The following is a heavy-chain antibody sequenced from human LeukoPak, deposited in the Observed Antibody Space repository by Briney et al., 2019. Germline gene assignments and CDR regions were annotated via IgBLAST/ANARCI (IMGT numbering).Heavy chain of an antibody. CDR3: ARDRIDYGDPLYFDL. Sequence: GGSLRLSCAASGFTFSSYGMHWVRQAPGKGLEWVAVIWYDGSNKYYADSVKGRFTISRDNSKNTLYLQMNSLRAEDTAVYYCARDRIDYGDPLYFDLWGRGTLVTVSS. V-gene: IGHV3-33*01. CDR2: IWYDGSNK. D-gene: IGHD4-17*01. CDR1: GFTFSSYG. J-gene: IGHJ2*01.